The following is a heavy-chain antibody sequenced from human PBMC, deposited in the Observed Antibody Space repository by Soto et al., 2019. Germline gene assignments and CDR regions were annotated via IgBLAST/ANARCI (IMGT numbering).Heavy chain of an antibody. J-gene: IGHJ5*02. CDR1: GGAIGCYY. V-gene: IGHV4-59*08. D-gene: IGHD6-19*01. CDR3: ARPGSDSGWFFFDP. CDR2: VSYSGST. Sequence: SETLSLTCSLSGGAIGCYYWSWIRQPPGKALEWIGYVSYSGSTDYHPSLKSRVSISIDTSKNQFSLKMISVTAADTAVYYCARPGSDSGWFFFDPWGQGALVTVPQ.